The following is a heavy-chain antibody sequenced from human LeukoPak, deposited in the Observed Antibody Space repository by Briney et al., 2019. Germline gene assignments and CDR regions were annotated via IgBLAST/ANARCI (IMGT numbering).Heavy chain of an antibody. J-gene: IGHJ4*02. V-gene: IGHV1-18*01. CDR3: ARGYDYGDYVGGFDY. CDR2: ISAYNGNT. Sequence: ASVKVSCKASGYTFTSYGISWVRQAPGQGLEWMGWISAYNGNTNYAQKLQGRVTITTDTSTSTAYMDLRGLRSDDTAVYYRARGYDYGDYVGGFDYWGQGTLVTVSS. CDR1: GYTFTSYG. D-gene: IGHD4-17*01.